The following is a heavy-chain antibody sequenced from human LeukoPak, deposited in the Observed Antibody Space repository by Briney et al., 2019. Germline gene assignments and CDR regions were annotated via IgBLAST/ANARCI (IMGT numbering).Heavy chain of an antibody. CDR1: GFIFSDYI. CDR3: SGDGPQGDQSGFDI. J-gene: IGHJ3*02. D-gene: IGHD2-21*01. Sequence: PGGSLRLSCAGSGFIFSDYILDWVRQVPGKGLEWIGRIRRKRNGYTTEFAASVEGRFTISRDDSENSLYLHMNNLKTEDTAVYYCSGDGPQGDQSGFDIWGQGTMVTVSS. CDR2: IRRKRNGYTT. V-gene: IGHV3-72*01.